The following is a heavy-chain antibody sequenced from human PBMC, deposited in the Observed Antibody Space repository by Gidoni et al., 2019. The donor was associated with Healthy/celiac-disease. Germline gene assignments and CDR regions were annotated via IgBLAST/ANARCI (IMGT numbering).Heavy chain of an antibody. V-gene: IGHV3-48*02. CDR3: ARDLRGYDYSNYAFDY. CDR1: VFTFSSYS. J-gene: IGHJ4*02. Sequence: EVQLVESGGGLVQPGGSLRLSCAASVFTFSSYSMNWVRQAPGKGLEWVSYISSSSRTIYYADSVKGRFTISRDNAKNSLYLQMNSLRDEDTAVYYCARDLRGYDYSNYAFDYWGQGTLVTVSS. D-gene: IGHD4-4*01. CDR2: ISSSSRTI.